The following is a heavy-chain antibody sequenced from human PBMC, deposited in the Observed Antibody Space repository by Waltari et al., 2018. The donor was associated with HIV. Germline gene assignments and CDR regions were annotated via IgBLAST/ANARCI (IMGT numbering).Heavy chain of an antibody. CDR3: SRGIGGVVVESGSWEYFYYGLDV. J-gene: IGHJ6*01. Sequence: EVQLVESGGGLVQSGRSLRLTCATSGFTFGDYVVTWVRQAPGKGREWVSSIRGRGYGGKREYAASGRGRFTIAREDSKSIAYLQMNSLKTEDTGMYYCSRGIGGVVVESGSWEYFYYGLDVWGPGTTVTVFS. CDR1: GFTFGDYV. CDR2: IRGRGYGGKR. D-gene: IGHD2-21*01. V-gene: IGHV3-49*04.